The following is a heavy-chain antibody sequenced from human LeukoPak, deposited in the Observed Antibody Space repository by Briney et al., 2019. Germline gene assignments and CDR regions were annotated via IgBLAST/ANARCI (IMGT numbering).Heavy chain of an antibody. V-gene: IGHV4-59*13. D-gene: IGHD1-26*01. CDR2: IYYSGST. CDR3: ARGRSGSYHSPFDY. J-gene: IGHJ4*02. CDR1: GGSISNYY. Sequence: SETLSLTCTGSGGSISNYYWSWIRQPPGKGLGWIGYIYYSGSTNYNPSLASRVTISVDTSKNQFSLKLDSVTAADTAVYYCARGRSGSYHSPFDYWGQGTLVTVSS.